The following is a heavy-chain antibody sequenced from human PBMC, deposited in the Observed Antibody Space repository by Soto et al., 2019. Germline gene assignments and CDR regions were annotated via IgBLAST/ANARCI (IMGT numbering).Heavy chain of an antibody. CDR1: GFSCSTSW. CDR3: AAYNTSRHAAFDI. J-gene: IGHJ3*02. V-gene: IGHV3-7*01. CDR2: IKQDENKI. D-gene: IGHD1-1*01. Sequence: PGGSLRLSCAASGFSCSTSWMSRVRQATGKGLEWLANIKQDENKIYYVDSVKGRFTISGDSAKNSLFLIMDSPRLEDTAVYYCAAYNTSRHAAFDIWGQGTMVTVSS.